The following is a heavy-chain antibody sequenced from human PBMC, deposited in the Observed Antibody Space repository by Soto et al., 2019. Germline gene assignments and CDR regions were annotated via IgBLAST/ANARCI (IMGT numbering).Heavy chain of an antibody. CDR2: ISSSTTYI. J-gene: IGHJ6*03. CDR3: ARRFKGLSTSHYDMDV. V-gene: IGHV3-21*01. Sequence: EVQLVESGGGLVKPGGSLRLSCAASGFTFSSYSMNWVRQAPGQGLEWVSSISSSTTYIYYADSVKGRFTISRDNAKNSLDLQMNSLRAEDTAVYYCARRFKGLSTSHYDMDVWGKGTTVTVSS. CDR1: GFTFSSYS.